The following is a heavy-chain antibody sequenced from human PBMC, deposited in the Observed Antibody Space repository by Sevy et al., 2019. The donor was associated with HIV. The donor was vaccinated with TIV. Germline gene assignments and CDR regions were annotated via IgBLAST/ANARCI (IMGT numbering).Heavy chain of an antibody. CDR1: GFSFSNAW. CDR3: XXXXXXXGIVVVPFEY. V-gene: IGHV3-15*01. D-gene: IGHD3-22*01. CDR2: IRSKTGGGTT. J-gene: IGHJ4*02. Sequence: GGSLRLSCAASGFSFSNAWMSWVRQAPGKGLEWVGRIRSKTGGGTTDFAAFAKGKFTISRDDSKDSLYLQMNSLKTXXXXXXXXXXXXXXXGIVVVPFEYWGQGTLVTVSS.